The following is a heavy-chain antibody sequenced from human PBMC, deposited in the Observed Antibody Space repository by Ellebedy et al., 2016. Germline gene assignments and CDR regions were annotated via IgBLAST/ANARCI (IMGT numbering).Heavy chain of an antibody. J-gene: IGHJ4*02. CDR3: ASRRGVAAAYIY. CDR2: IKQDGSEK. V-gene: IGHV3-7*01. D-gene: IGHD2-2*01. Sequence: GGSLRLXCAASGFTFSSYWMSWVRQAPGKGLEWVANIKQDGSEKYYVDSVKGRFTISRDSAKNSLYLQMNSLRAEDTAVYYCASRRGVAAAYIYWGQGTLVTVSS. CDR1: GFTFSSYW.